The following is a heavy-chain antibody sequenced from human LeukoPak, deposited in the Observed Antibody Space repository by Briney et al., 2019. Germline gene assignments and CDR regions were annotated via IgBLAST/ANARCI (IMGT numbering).Heavy chain of an antibody. CDR1: GFTFSSYA. V-gene: IGHV3-23*01. D-gene: IGHD5-18*01. Sequence: GGSLRLSCAASGFTFSSYAMNWVRQAPGKGLEWVSAISSSGGSTYYADSVKGRFTISRDNARNSLFLQMNRVRVEDTAFYYCVKGYSSSWSGYFDSWGQGTLVTVAS. CDR2: ISSSGGST. J-gene: IGHJ4*02. CDR3: VKGYSSSWSGYFDS.